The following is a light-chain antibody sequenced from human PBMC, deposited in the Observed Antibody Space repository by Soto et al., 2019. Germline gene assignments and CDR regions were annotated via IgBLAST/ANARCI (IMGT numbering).Light chain of an antibody. CDR2: AAS. Sequence: DIQMTQSPSSLSAYVGDRVTITFRASQSISSYLNWYQQKPGKAPKLLIYAASSLQSGVPSRFSGSGSGTDFTLTISSLQPDDFATYYCQHYNSYSEAFGQGTKVDI. V-gene: IGKV1-39*01. J-gene: IGKJ1*01. CDR3: QHYNSYSEA. CDR1: QSISSY.